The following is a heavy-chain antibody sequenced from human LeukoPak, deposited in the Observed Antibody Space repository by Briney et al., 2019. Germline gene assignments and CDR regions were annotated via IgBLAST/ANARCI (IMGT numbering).Heavy chain of an antibody. CDR1: GGTFSSYA. CDR3: ARGSGDFWSGSDYYYYMDV. D-gene: IGHD3-3*01. V-gene: IGHV1-69*13. J-gene: IGHJ6*03. Sequence: SVKVSCKASGGTFSSYAISWVRQAPGQGLEWMGGIIPIFGTANYAQKFQGRVTITADESTSTAYMEPSSLRSEDTAVYYCARGSGDFWSGSDYYYYMDVWGKGTTVTVSS. CDR2: IIPIFGTA.